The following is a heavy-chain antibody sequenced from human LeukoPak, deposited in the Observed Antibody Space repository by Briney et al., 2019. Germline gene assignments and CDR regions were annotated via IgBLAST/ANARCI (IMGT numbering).Heavy chain of an antibody. CDR2: ISSDGDST. V-gene: IGHV3-43*02. Sequence: GGSLRLSCAASGFTFSDFDMNWIRQAPGKGLEWVSLISSDGDSTYFADSVKGRFTISRDNAKNSLYLQMNSLRAEDTALYYCAKDILLFGGLDVWGQGTTVTVSS. J-gene: IGHJ6*02. D-gene: IGHD3-10*01. CDR1: GFTFSDFD. CDR3: AKDILLFGGLDV.